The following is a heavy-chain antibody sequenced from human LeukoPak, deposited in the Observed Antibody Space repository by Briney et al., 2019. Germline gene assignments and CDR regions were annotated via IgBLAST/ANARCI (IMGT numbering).Heavy chain of an antibody. V-gene: IGHV3-48*04. Sequence: GGSLRLSCAASGFTFSIYSMTWVRQAPGKGLEWVSYISSSSSTIYYADSVRGRFTISRDNAKNSLYLQMNSLRAEDTAVYYCPRPLEEDYYDSSPTGNWFDPWGQGTLVTVSS. CDR1: GFTFSIYS. CDR3: PRPLEEDYYDSSPTGNWFDP. D-gene: IGHD3-22*01. CDR2: ISSSSSTI. J-gene: IGHJ5*02.